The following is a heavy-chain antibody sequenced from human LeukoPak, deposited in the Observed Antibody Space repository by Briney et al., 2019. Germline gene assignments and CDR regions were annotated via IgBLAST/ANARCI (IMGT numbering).Heavy chain of an antibody. CDR3: AKNQRGQGEYYYYMDV. Sequence: GGSLRLSCAASGFTFSTYAMTWVRQAPGKGLEWVSAISGSGGTTYYADSVKGRFTISRDNPKNTLYLQMNSLRAEDTAVYYCAKNQRGQGEYYYYMDVWGKGTTVTVSS. J-gene: IGHJ6*03. CDR2: ISGSGGTT. CDR1: GFTFSTYA. D-gene: IGHD5-24*01. V-gene: IGHV3-23*01.